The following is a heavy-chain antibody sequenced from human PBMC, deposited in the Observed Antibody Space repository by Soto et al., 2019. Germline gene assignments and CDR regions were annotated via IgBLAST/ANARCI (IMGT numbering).Heavy chain of an antibody. Sequence: QLQLQESGPGLVKPSETLSLTCTVSGGSISSSSYYWGWIRQPPGKGLEWIGSIYYSGSTYYNPSLKSRVTIPVDTSKNQVSLKLSSVTAADTAVYYCARHRHVSSWSNGDYYYYYYMDVWGKGTTVTVSS. CDR2: IYYSGST. D-gene: IGHD6-13*01. CDR3: ARHRHVSSWSNGDYYYYYYMDV. V-gene: IGHV4-39*01. CDR1: GGSISSSSYY. J-gene: IGHJ6*03.